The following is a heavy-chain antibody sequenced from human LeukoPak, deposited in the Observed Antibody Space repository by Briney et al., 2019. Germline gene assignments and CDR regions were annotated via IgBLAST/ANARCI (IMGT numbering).Heavy chain of an antibody. Sequence: PGGSLRLSCAASGFTFSSYAMSWVRQAPGKGLEWVSGISGSSGGTNYADPVKGRFTISRDNSRNTLYLQMNSLRAEDTAVYYCAKDGGATVFYYFDYWGQGTLVTVSS. V-gene: IGHV3-23*01. CDR3: AKDGGATVFYYFDY. J-gene: IGHJ4*02. CDR1: GFTFSSYA. D-gene: IGHD1-1*01. CDR2: ISGSSGGT.